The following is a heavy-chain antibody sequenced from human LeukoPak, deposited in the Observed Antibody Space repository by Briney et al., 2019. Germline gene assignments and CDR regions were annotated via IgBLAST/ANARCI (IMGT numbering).Heavy chain of an antibody. D-gene: IGHD1-26*01. Sequence: SETLSLTCAVSGYSISSGYYWGWIRQPPGEGLEWIGSIYHSGSTYYNPSLKSRVTISVDTSKNQFSLKLSSVTAADTAVYYCARGYSGSYFDYFDYWGQGTLVTVSS. J-gene: IGHJ4*02. CDR3: ARGYSGSYFDYFDY. CDR2: IYHSGST. CDR1: GYSISSGYY. V-gene: IGHV4-38-2*01.